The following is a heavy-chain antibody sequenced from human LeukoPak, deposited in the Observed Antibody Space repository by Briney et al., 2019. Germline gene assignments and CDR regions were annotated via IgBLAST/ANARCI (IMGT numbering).Heavy chain of an antibody. CDR2: IWYDGSNK. CDR1: GFTFSSYG. CDR3: AKDSLYWSGGSCHPEYFQH. Sequence: PGGSLRLSCAASGFTFSSYGMHWVRQAPGKGLEWVAVIWYDGSNKYYADSVKGRFTISRDNSKNTLYLQMNSLRAEDTAVYYCAKDSLYWSGGSCHPEYFQHWGQGTLVTVSS. D-gene: IGHD2-15*01. V-gene: IGHV3-33*06. J-gene: IGHJ1*01.